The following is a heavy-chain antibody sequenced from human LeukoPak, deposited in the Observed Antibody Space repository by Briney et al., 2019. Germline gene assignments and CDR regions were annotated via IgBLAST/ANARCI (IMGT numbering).Heavy chain of an antibody. D-gene: IGHD3-3*01. CDR2: INHSGST. V-gene: IGHV4-34*01. CDR3: ARGCPRVYYDFWSGYYHWFDP. Sequence: PSETLSLTCTVSGGSISSYYWSWIRQPPGKGLEWIGEINHSGSTNYNPSLKSRVTISVDTSKNQFSLKLSSVTAADTAVYYCARGCPRVYYDFWSGYYHWFDPWGQGTLVTVSS. CDR1: GGSISSYY. J-gene: IGHJ5*02.